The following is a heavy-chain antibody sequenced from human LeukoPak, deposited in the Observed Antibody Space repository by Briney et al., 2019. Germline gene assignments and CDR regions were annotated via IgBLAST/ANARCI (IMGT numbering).Heavy chain of an antibody. Sequence: SVKVSCKASGGTFSSYAISWVRQAPGQGLEWMGRIIPIFGTANYAQKFQGRVTITTDESTSTAYMELSSLRSENTAVYYCARDSGTIKVKGYFDYWGQGTLVTVSS. CDR3: ARDSGTIKVKGYFDY. CDR1: GGTFSSYA. V-gene: IGHV1-69*05. CDR2: IIPIFGTA. D-gene: IGHD5-24*01. J-gene: IGHJ4*02.